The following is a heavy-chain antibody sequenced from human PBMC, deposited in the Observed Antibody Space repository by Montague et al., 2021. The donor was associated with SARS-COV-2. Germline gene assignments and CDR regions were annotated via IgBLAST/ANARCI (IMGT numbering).Heavy chain of an antibody. CDR2: IFVGAST. J-gene: IGHJ5*01. CDR1: GGSISGYY. D-gene: IGHD2-2*01. V-gene: IGHV4-4*07. CDR3: ARGMAPEGRWFDS. Sequence: SETLSLTCSVPGGSISGYYWSWVRQAAGKRLEWIGRIFVGASTXXXPSXRGRLSLSGDKSKNQFSLKVTSVTAADTAIYYCARGMAPEGRWFDSWGHGMLVTVSS.